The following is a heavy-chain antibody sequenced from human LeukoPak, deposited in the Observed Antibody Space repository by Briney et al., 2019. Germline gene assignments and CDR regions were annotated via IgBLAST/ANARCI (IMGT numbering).Heavy chain of an antibody. Sequence: TSETLSLTCTVSGGSISSGSYYWSWIRQPPGKGLEWIGEINHSGSTNYNPSLKSRVTISVDTSKNQFSLKLSSVTAADTAVYYCARHHYDFWSGYPYYFDYWGQGTLVTVSS. CDR3: ARHHYDFWSGYPYYFDY. CDR1: GGSISSGSYY. V-gene: IGHV4-39*01. D-gene: IGHD3-3*01. CDR2: INHSGST. J-gene: IGHJ4*02.